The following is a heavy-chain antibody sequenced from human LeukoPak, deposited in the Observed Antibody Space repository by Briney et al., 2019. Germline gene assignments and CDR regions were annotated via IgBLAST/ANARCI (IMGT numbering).Heavy chain of an antibody. CDR1: GFTFGSYG. CDR3: AKDIYQLLREGFFDY. CDR2: ISYDGSNK. J-gene: IGHJ4*02. Sequence: GRSLRLSCAASGFTFGSYGMHWVRQAPGEGLEWVAVISYDGSNKYYADSVKGRFTISRDNSKNTLCLQMNSLRAEDTAVYYCAKDIYQLLREGFFDYWGQGTLVTVSS. D-gene: IGHD2-2*01. V-gene: IGHV3-30*18.